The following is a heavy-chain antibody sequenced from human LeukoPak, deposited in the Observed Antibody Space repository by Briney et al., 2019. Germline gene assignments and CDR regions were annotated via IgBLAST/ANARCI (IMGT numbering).Heavy chain of an antibody. D-gene: IGHD6-13*01. CDR3: ARDWVSDDDAFDI. CDR2: ISGSGGST. Sequence: GGSLRLSCAASGFTFSSYAMSWVRQAPGKGLEWVSAISGSGGSTYYADSVKGRFTISRDNSKNTLYLQMNSLRAEDTAIYYCARDWVSDDDAFDIWGQGTMVTVSS. V-gene: IGHV3-23*01. J-gene: IGHJ3*02. CDR1: GFTFSSYA.